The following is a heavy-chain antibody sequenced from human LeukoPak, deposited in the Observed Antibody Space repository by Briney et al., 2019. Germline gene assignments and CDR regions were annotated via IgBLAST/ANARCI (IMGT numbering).Heavy chain of an antibody. D-gene: IGHD3-22*01. J-gene: IGHJ1*01. CDR3: ARGAAYYYDSSGYWEYFQH. V-gene: IGHV1-69*06. CDR2: IIPIFGTA. CDR1: GGTFSSYA. Sequence: GASVKVSCKASGGTFSSYAISWVRQAPGQGLEWMGGIIPIFGTANYAQKFQGRVTITADKSTSTAYMELSSLRSEDTAVYYCARGAAYYYDSSGYWEYFQHWGQGTLVTVSS.